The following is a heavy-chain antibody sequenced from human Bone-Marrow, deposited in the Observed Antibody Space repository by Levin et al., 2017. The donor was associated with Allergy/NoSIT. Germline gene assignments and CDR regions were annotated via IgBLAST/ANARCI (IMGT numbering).Heavy chain of an antibody. CDR1: GGSVSSGSYY. D-gene: IGHD4-23*01. CDR2: IYYSGST. J-gene: IGHJ4*02. CDR3: ARVGGGNSFDY. Sequence: SSETLSLTCTVSGGSVSSGSYYWSWIRQPPGKGLEWIGYIYYSGSTNYNPSLKSRVTISVDTSKNQFSLKLSSVTAADTAVYYCARVGGGNSFDYWGQGTLVTVSS. V-gene: IGHV4-61*01.